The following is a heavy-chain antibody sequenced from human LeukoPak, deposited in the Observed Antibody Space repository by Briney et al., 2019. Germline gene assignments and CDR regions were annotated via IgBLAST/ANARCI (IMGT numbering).Heavy chain of an antibody. J-gene: IGHJ4*02. CDR3: AKVGYSSSWTQFDY. V-gene: IGHV3-23*01. D-gene: IGHD6-13*01. CDR2: IFPSGGEI. CDR1: GFTFSTFA. Sequence: GGSLRLSCAASGFTFSTFAMIWVRQPPGKGLEWVSSIFPSGGEIHYADSVRGRFTISRDNSKSTLSLQMNSLRAEDTAIYYCAKVGYSSSWTQFDYWGQGTLVTVSS.